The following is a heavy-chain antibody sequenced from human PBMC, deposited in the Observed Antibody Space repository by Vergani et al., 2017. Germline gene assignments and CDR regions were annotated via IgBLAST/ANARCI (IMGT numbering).Heavy chain of an antibody. CDR3: ARDITASVKSPPHPDWFDP. V-gene: IGHV3-21*06. CDR2: IKFPPGEI. CDR1: GFNFPSFT. D-gene: IGHD4-17*01. Sequence: EVHLVESGGGLVTPGGSLRLSCAASGFNFPSFTMNWVRQAPGRGLEWISSIKFPPGEIFYAYSVKGRFTISRDNVKNVLFLQMENLRAADTGVYFCARDITASVKSPPHPDWFDPWGQGSLVTVSS. J-gene: IGHJ5*02.